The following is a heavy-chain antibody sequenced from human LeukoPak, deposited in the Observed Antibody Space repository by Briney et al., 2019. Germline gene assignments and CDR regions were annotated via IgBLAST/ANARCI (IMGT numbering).Heavy chain of an antibody. Sequence: GGSLRLSCAASGFTFSSYSMNWVRQAPGKGLEWVSSISSSSSYIYYAGSVKGRFTISRDNAKNSLYLQMNSLRAGDTAVYYCARVTLGGLNYYYMDVWGKGTTVTVSS. CDR2: ISSSSSYI. CDR1: GFTFSSYS. J-gene: IGHJ6*03. CDR3: ARVTLGGLNYYYMDV. V-gene: IGHV3-21*01. D-gene: IGHD6-25*01.